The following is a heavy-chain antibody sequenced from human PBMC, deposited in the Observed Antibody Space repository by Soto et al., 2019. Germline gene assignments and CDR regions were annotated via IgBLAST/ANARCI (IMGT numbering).Heavy chain of an antibody. Sequence: EVQLSESGGDLRQPGGSLRLSCAASGFTFSNYDMTWVRQTPGKGLEWVSGISASGGLKYYADSVQGRFTVSRDNSKNILYRQMDNLRDGDTALYYCAREVGAPSGWLDPWGQGTQVTVSS. V-gene: IGHV3-23*01. J-gene: IGHJ5*02. D-gene: IGHD1-26*01. CDR3: AREVGAPSGWLDP. CDR1: GFTFSNYD. CDR2: ISASGGLK.